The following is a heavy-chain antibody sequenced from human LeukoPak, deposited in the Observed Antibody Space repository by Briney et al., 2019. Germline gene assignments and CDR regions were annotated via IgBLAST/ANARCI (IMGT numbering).Heavy chain of an antibody. CDR3: ARDRFDILTGYYYYYYYGMDV. Sequence: GGSLRLSCAASGFTFSSNAMHWVRQAPGKGLEWVAVISYDGSNKYYADSVKGRFTISRDNSKNTLYLQMNSLRAEDTAVYYCARDRFDILTGYYYYYYYGMDVWGQGTTVTVSS. V-gene: IGHV3-30-3*01. CDR2: ISYDGSNK. J-gene: IGHJ6*02. D-gene: IGHD3-9*01. CDR1: GFTFSSNA.